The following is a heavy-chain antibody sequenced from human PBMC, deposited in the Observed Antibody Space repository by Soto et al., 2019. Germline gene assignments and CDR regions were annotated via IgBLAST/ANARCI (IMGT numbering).Heavy chain of an antibody. CDR3: ANTNCDFWGMDV. V-gene: IGHV3-30*18. CDR2: ISYDERNK. D-gene: IGHD3-3*01. CDR1: GFTFSDYG. Sequence: QVQLVESGGGVVQPGRSLRLSCAASGFTFSDYGMHWVRQAPGKGLEWVAVISYDERNKYYADSVKGRFTISRDNSKNTLYLQMNSLRAEDTAMYYCANTNCDFWGMDVWGQGTTVTVSS. J-gene: IGHJ6*02.